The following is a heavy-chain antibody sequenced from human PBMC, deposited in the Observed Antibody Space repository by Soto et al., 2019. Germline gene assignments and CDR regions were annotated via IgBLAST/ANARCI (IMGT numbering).Heavy chain of an antibody. J-gene: IGHJ5*02. V-gene: IGHV4-39*01. CDR1: GGSISSSSYY. Sequence: QLQLQESGPGLVKPSETLSLTCTVSGGSISSSSYYWGWIRQPPGKGLEWIGSIYYSGSTYYNPSLKSRVTISVDPSKSQFSLKLSSVTAADTGVYYCARHEFGGRGVYWCDPWGQGTLVTVSS. D-gene: IGHD3-10*01. CDR2: IYYSGST. CDR3: ARHEFGGRGVYWCDP.